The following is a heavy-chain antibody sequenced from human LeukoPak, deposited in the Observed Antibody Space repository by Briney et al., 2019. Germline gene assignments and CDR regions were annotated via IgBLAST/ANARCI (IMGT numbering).Heavy chain of an antibody. J-gene: IGHJ6*02. CDR3: ARERGGTTATTDYYNYGMDV. V-gene: IGHV3-30*03. Sequence: PGGSLRLSCAVSGFTFSSYGMHWVRQAPGKGLEWMAVISYDGTNKYYADSAKGRFTISRDNSKNTLYLQMNSLRAEDTAVYYCARERGGTTATTDYYNYGMDVWGQGTTVTVSS. D-gene: IGHD4-11*01. CDR2: ISYDGTNK. CDR1: GFTFSSYG.